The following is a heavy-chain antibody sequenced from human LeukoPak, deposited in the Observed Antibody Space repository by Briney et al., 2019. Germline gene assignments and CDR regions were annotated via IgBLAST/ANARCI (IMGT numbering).Heavy chain of an antibody. D-gene: IGHD6-19*01. V-gene: IGHV3-53*01. CDR1: GFTVSSNY. J-gene: IGHJ6*04. CDR3: ARGEAVATYYYYGMDV. Sequence: GGSLGLSCAASGFTVSSNYMSWVRQAPGKGLEWVSVIYSGGSTYYADSVKGRFTISRDNSKNTLYLQMNSLRAEDTAVYYCARGEAVATYYYYGMDVWGKGTTVTVSS. CDR2: IYSGGST.